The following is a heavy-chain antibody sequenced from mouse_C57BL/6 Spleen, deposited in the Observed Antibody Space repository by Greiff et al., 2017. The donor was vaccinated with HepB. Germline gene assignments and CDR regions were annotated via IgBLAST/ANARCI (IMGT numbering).Heavy chain of an antibody. Sequence: EVQLVESGGGLVKPGASLKLSCAASGFTFSDYGMHWVRQAPEKGLEWVAYISRGSSTIYYADTVKGRFTISRDNSKNTLFLQMTSMRSEDTAMYYFAGITTVPYYFDYWGQGTTLTVSS. J-gene: IGHJ2*01. CDR3: AGITTVPYYFDY. D-gene: IGHD1-1*01. CDR2: ISRGSSTI. V-gene: IGHV5-17*01. CDR1: GFTFSDYG.